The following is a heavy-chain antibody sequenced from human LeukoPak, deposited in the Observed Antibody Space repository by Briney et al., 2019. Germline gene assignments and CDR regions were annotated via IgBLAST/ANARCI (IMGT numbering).Heavy chain of an antibody. CDR3: ARTYYDILTGYYGALDY. CDR2: IYASGTT. D-gene: IGHD3-9*01. J-gene: IGHJ4*02. V-gene: IGHV4-31*03. Sequence: SQTLSLTCTVSGGSISSGVFYWNWIRQHPGKGLEWIGYIYASGTTNYNPSLKSRVTISVDTSKNQFSLKLSSVTAADTAVYYCARTYYDILTGYYGALDYWGQGALVTVSS. CDR1: GGSISSGVFY.